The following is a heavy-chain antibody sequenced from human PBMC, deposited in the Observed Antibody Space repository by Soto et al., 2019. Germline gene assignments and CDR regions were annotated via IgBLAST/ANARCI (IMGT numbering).Heavy chain of an antibody. J-gene: IGHJ3*02. V-gene: IGHV4-61*01. CDR2: IYYSGST. D-gene: IGHD2-21*02. CDR3: ARDTCGGDCYRGFRDAFDI. Sequence: PSETLSLTCTVSGGSVSSGSYYWSWIRQPPGKGLEWIGYIYYSGSTNYNPSLKSRVTISVDTSKNQFSLKLSSVTAADTAVYYCARDTCGGDCYRGFRDAFDIWGQGTMVTVSS. CDR1: GGSVSSGSYY.